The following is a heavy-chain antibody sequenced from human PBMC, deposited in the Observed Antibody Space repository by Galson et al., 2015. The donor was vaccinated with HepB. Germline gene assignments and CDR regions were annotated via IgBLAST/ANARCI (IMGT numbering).Heavy chain of an antibody. V-gene: IGHV3-9*01. Sequence: SLRLSCAASGFTFDDYAMHWVRQAPGKGLEWVSGISWNSGSIGYADSVKGRFTISRDNSKNTLYLQMNSLRAEDTAVYYCARDGVEGIASYAFDIWGQGTMVTVSS. CDR1: GFTFDDYA. D-gene: IGHD2-21*01. CDR2: ISWNSGSI. CDR3: ARDGVEGIASYAFDI. J-gene: IGHJ3*02.